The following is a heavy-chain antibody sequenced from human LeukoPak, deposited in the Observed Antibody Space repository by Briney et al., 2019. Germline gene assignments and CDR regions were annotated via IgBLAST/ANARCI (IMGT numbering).Heavy chain of an antibody. CDR2: IYYSGSP. J-gene: IGHJ4*02. CDR3: ARAPYGDYPIDY. CDR1: GFTFSSYA. Sequence: GSLRLSCAAAGFTFSSYAMSSVRQAPGKGLEWIGHIYYSGSPNYIPSLKNRVSISVDTSKNQFSLKLSSVTAADTAVYYCARAPYGDYPIDYWGQGTLVTVSS. D-gene: IGHD4-17*01. V-gene: IGHV4-59*01.